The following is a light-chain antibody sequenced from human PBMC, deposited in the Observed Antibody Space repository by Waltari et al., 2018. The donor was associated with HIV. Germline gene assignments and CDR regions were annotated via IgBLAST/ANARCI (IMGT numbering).Light chain of an antibody. CDR2: GND. J-gene: IGLJ2*01. CDR1: RSNIGANFD. CDR3: CSYAGTYTFVV. V-gene: IGLV1-40*01. Sequence: QSVLTQPPSVSGAPGQRVAISCTGTRSNIGANFDVHWYQHLPGTAPKLLIYGNDNRPSGVSDRFSGSKSGNTASLTISGLQAEDEADYYCCSYAGTYTFVVFGGGTKLTVL.